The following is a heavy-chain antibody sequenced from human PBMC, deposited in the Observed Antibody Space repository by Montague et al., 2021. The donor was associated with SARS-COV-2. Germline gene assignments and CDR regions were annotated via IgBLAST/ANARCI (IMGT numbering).Heavy chain of an antibody. V-gene: IGHV2-70*01. J-gene: IGHJ6*02. Sequence: PALVKPTQTLTLTCTFSGFSLSTSGMCVSWIRQPPGKALEWLALIDWDDDKYYSTSLKTRLTISKDTSKNQVVLTMTNMDPVDTATYYCARIQLLEWLSPHGMDVWGQGTTVTVSS. CDR3: ARIQLLEWLSPHGMDV. CDR1: GFSLSTSGMC. D-gene: IGHD3-3*01. CDR2: IDWDDDK.